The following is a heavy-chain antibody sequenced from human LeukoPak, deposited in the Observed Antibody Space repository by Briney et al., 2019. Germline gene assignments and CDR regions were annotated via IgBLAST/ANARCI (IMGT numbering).Heavy chain of an antibody. D-gene: IGHD6-19*01. J-gene: IGHJ5*02. CDR3: ARDSSGWHL. V-gene: IGHV3-30*14. CDR1: GFTFSTYA. Sequence: GGSLRLSCAASGFTFSTYAMHRVRQAPGKGLEWVAVISRDGSNKYCADSVKGRFTISRDNSKNTLYFQMNSLRAEDTAVYYCARDSSGWHLWGQGTLVTVSS. CDR2: ISRDGSNK.